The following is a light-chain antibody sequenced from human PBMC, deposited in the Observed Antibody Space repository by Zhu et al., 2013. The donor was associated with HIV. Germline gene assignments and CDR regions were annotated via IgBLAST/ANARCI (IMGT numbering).Light chain of an antibody. Sequence: EIVLTQSPGTLSLSPGERAALSCRASQSVDNNYFAWFQHKPAQAPRLLIHGASNRATGIPDRFSGSGSGTDFTLTISRLDPEDFAVYYCQQNDSSSLTFGGGTTVEIK. CDR1: QSVDNNY. CDR2: GAS. V-gene: IGKV3-20*01. J-gene: IGKJ4*01. CDR3: QQNDSSSLT.